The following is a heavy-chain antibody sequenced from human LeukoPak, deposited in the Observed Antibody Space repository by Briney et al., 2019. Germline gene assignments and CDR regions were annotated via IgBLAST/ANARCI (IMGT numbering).Heavy chain of an antibody. CDR1: GFTVGNDG. CDR2: IRNDVSDK. CDR3: AKEQDLVGPTYYFGH. D-gene: IGHD1-26*01. Sequence: PGRCLRPSWPAAGFTVGNDGIRSVRHDAGRWLESVAFIRNDVSDKYYADSVRGRFTISRDNSKNTVYLQMNSLRAEDTAVYYCAKEQDLVGPTYYFGHWGRGTLVSVS. V-gene: IGHV3-30*02. J-gene: IGHJ4*02.